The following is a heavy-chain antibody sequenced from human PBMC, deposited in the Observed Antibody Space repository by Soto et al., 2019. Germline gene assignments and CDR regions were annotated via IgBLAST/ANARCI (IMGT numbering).Heavy chain of an antibody. Sequence: QVQLVQSGAEVRKPGASVKVSCKASGYTFSTSGMSWLRQAPGQGHEWMGWISTDNGDTNDAPKFQDRVTMTSDTSTSTVYMELRSLRSDDTAVYYCARAGAAPYYYYGMDGWGQGTRVNVSS. CDR3: ARAGAAPYYYYGMDG. D-gene: IGHD2-15*01. V-gene: IGHV1-18*01. J-gene: IGHJ6*02. CDR1: GYTFSTSG. CDR2: ISTDNGDT.